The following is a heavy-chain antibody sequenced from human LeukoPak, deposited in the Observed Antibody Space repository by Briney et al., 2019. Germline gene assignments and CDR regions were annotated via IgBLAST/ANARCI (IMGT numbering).Heavy chain of an antibody. D-gene: IGHD3-10*01. CDR3: ATYLYYYGSGSYYLDY. Sequence: GGSLRLSCAASGFTFSSYWMSWVRQAPGKGLEWVANIKQDGSEKYYVDSVKGRFTISRDNAKNSLYLQMNSLRAEDTAVYYCATYLYYYGSGSYYLDYWGQGTLVTVSS. CDR1: GFTFSSYW. J-gene: IGHJ4*02. V-gene: IGHV3-7*01. CDR2: IKQDGSEK.